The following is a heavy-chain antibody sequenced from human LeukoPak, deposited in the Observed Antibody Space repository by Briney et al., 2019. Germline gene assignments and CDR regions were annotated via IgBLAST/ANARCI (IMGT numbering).Heavy chain of an antibody. Sequence: GGSLRLSCAASGFSFDNYAMSWVRQAPGKGLEWVSGISDRGDRTYYTDSVKGRFTISRDNSKNTLYLQMNSLRAEDTAVYYCARGYCSGGSCYPAWFDPWGQGTLVTVSS. V-gene: IGHV3-23*01. D-gene: IGHD2-15*01. J-gene: IGHJ5*02. CDR1: GFSFDNYA. CDR3: ARGYCSGGSCYPAWFDP. CDR2: ISDRGDRT.